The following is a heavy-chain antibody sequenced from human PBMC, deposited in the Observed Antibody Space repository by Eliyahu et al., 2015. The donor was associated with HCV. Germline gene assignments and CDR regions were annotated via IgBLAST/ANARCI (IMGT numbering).Heavy chain of an antibody. Sequence: EVQLMESGGGSVQPGGSLXLXXAAXGFTFXXXWMTWVRQAPGKGLEWVANIKQDGSEKYYVDSVKGRFTISRDNAKNSLYLRMNSLRAEDTAVYYCAREYYDFWSGFLDAFDMWGQGTMVTVSS. CDR3: AREYYDFWSGFLDAFDM. CDR1: GFTFXXXW. V-gene: IGHV3-7*03. J-gene: IGHJ3*02. D-gene: IGHD3-3*01. CDR2: IKQDGSEK.